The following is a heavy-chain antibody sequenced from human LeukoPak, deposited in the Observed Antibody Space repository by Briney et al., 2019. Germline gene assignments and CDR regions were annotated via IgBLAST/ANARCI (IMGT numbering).Heavy chain of an antibody. J-gene: IGHJ5*02. CDR1: GYTFTGYY. CDR2: INPNSGGT. D-gene: IGHD2-2*01. V-gene: IGHV1-2*02. CDR3: ARGSPVVIPAAIFNNWFDP. Sequence: ASVKVSXKASGYTFTGYYMHWVRQAPGQGLEWMGWINPNSGGTKYAQKFQGRVTMTRDTSISTAYMELSRLRSDDTAVYYCARGSPVVIPAAIFNNWFDPWGQGTLVTVSS.